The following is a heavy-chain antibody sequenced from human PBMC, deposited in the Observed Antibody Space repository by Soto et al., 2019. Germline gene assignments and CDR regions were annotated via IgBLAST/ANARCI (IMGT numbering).Heavy chain of an antibody. Sequence: GGSLRLSCAASGFTFSDYYMSWIRQAPGKGLEWVSYISSSDSTVYYADSVKGRFTISRDNAKNSLYLQMNSLRAEDTAVYYCARVRFGEIYYYYYMDVLGKGTTVTVSS. J-gene: IGHJ6*03. CDR1: GFTFSDYY. CDR2: ISSSDSTV. V-gene: IGHV3-11*01. CDR3: ARVRFGEIYYYYYMDV. D-gene: IGHD3-10*01.